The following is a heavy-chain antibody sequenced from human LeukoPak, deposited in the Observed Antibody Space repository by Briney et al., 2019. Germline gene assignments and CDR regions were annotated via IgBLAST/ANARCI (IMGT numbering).Heavy chain of an antibody. CDR1: GYSISSGYY. CDR2: IYHSGST. D-gene: IGHD6-13*01. V-gene: IGHV4-38-2*02. CDR3: ARAYSSSWLAFDY. Sequence: SETLSLTCTVSGYSISSGYYWGWIRQPPGKGLEWIGSIYHSGSTYYNPSLKSRVTISVDTSKNQFSLKLSSVTAADTAVYYCARAYSSSWLAFDYWGQGTLVTVSS. J-gene: IGHJ4*02.